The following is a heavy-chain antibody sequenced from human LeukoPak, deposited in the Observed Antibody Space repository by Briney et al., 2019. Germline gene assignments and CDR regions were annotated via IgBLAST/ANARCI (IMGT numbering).Heavy chain of an antibody. CDR1: GGSISSGDYY. Sequence: SQTLSLTCTVSGGSISSGDYYWSRIRQPPGKGLEWIGYIYYSGSTYYNPSLKSRVTISVDTSKNQFSLKLSSVTAADTAVYYCARGGVWFGELINWFDPWGQGTLVTVSS. V-gene: IGHV4-30-4*01. CDR2: IYYSGST. CDR3: ARGGVWFGELINWFDP. D-gene: IGHD3-10*01. J-gene: IGHJ5*02.